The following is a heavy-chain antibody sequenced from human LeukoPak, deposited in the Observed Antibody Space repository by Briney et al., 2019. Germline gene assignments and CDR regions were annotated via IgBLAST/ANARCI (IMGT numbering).Heavy chain of an antibody. CDR2: INPNSGGT. D-gene: IGHD6-13*01. CDR3: ARGAIAAAGTLSV. J-gene: IGHJ4*02. CDR1: GYTFTGYY. Sequence: GASVKVSCKASGYTFTGYYMHWVRQAPGQGLEWMGWINPNSGGTNYAQKFQGWVTMTRDKSISTAYMELSRLRSDDTAVYYCARGAIAAAGTLSVWGQGTLVTVSS. V-gene: IGHV1-2*04.